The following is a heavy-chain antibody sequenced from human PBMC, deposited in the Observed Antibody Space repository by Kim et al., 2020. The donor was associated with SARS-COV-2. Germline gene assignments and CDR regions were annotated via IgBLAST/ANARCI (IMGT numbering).Heavy chain of an antibody. Sequence: SVRGRFTISRDDSKNTAYLQMNTLKAEDTAVYYCTRVPSYCSCWWDYFDYWGQGTTVTVSS. J-gene: IGHJ4*03. V-gene: IGHV3-73*01. CDR3: TRVPSYCSCWWDYFDY. D-gene: IGHD6-13*01.